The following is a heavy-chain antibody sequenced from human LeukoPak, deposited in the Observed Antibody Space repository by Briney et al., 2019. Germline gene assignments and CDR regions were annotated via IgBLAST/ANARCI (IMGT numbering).Heavy chain of an antibody. D-gene: IGHD6-6*01. J-gene: IGHJ4*02. Sequence: SETLSLTCAVYGGSFSGYYWGWIRQPPGKGLEWIGEINHSGSTNYNPSLKSRVTISVDTSKNQFSLKLSSVTAADTAVYYCARRRGIAARPGYFDYWGQGTLVTVSS. CDR1: GGSFSGYY. CDR3: ARRRGIAARPGYFDY. V-gene: IGHV4-34*01. CDR2: INHSGST.